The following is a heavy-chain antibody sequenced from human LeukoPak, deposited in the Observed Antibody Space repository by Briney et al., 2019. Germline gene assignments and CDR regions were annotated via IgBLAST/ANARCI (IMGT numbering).Heavy chain of an antibody. D-gene: IGHD2-21*02. CDR1: GYTFTSYD. V-gene: IGHV1-8*01. J-gene: IGHJ5*02. Sequence: ASVKVSCKASGYTFTSYDINWVRQATGQGIEWMGWMNPNSGNTGYAQKFQGRVTMTRNTSISTAYMELSSLRSEDTAVYYCARDLAYCGGDCYSHPISLDPWGQGTLVTVSS. CDR2: MNPNSGNT. CDR3: ARDLAYCGGDCYSHPISLDP.